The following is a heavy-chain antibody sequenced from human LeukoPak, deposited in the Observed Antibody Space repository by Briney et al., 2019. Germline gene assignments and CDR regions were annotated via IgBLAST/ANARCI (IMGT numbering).Heavy chain of an antibody. V-gene: IGHV3-21*01. D-gene: IGHD3-10*01. CDR1: GFTFSRST. CDR3: AREEYYFGSGSRTYWYFDL. Sequence: GGSLRLSCAASGFTFSRSTMNWVRQAPGKGLEWVSSISSSGIHMNYADSVKGRFTIARDNAKNSLYLQMNSLGADDTAVYYCAREEYYFGSGSRTYWYFDLWGRGTLVTVSS. CDR2: ISSSGIHM. J-gene: IGHJ2*01.